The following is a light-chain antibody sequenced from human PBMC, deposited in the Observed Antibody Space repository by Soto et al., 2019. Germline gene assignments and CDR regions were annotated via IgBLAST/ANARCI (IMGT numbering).Light chain of an antibody. CDR3: SSYADSNNLV. Sequence: QSVLTQPPSTSGSPGQSVTISCTGTSSDVGSNDYVSLYQQHPGKAPKLLIYEVNRRPSGVPDRFSGSKSGNTASLTVSGLQAEDEAVYHCSSYADSNNLVFGGGTKVTVL. CDR2: EVN. V-gene: IGLV2-8*01. J-gene: IGLJ2*01. CDR1: SSDVGSNDY.